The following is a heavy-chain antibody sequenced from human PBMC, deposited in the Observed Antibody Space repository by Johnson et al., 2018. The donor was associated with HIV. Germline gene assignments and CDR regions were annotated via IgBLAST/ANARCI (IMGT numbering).Heavy chain of an antibody. Sequence: VQLVESGGGVIRPGGSLRLSCAASGFTFSSYDMHWVRQATGKGLEWVSYISSSGSTIYYADSVNGRFTISRDNAKNSLYLQMNSLRAEDTALYYCARDVREYSSSFDAFDIWCQGTMVTVSS. J-gene: IGHJ3*02. CDR3: ARDVREYSSSFDAFDI. CDR2: ISSSGSTI. V-gene: IGHV3-48*04. D-gene: IGHD6-6*01. CDR1: GFTFSSYD.